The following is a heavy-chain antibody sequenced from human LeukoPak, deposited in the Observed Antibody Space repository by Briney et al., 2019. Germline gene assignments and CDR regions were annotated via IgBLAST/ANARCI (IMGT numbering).Heavy chain of an antibody. CDR3: ARAQPDIVLMVYASHYGMDV. D-gene: IGHD2-8*01. Sequence: GGSLRLSCAASGFTVSSNYMSWVRQAPGKGLEWVSVIYSGGSTYYADSVKGRFTISRDNSKNTLYLQMNSLRAEDTAVYYCARAQPDIVLMVYASHYGMDVWGQGTTVTVSS. CDR2: IYSGGST. J-gene: IGHJ6*02. CDR1: GFTVSSNY. V-gene: IGHV3-66*01.